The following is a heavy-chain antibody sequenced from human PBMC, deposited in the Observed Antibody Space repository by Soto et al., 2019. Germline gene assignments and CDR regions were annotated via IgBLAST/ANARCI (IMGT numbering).Heavy chain of an antibody. Sequence: SETLSLTCAVYGGSFSGYYWSWIRQPPGKGLEWIGEINHSGSTNYNPSLKSRVTISVDTSKNQFSLKLSSVTAADTAVYYCARGSSSWYPAFYYYYGMDVWGQGTTVTVSS. J-gene: IGHJ6*02. D-gene: IGHD6-13*01. CDR1: GGSFSGYY. CDR3: ARGSSSWYPAFYYYYGMDV. V-gene: IGHV4-34*01. CDR2: INHSGST.